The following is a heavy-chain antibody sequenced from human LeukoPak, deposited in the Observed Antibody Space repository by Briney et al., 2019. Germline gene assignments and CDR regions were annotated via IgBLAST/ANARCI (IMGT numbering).Heavy chain of an antibody. D-gene: IGHD2-2*02. CDR2: INHSGST. Sequence: SETLSLTCAVYGGSFSGYYWSWIRQPAGEGLEWIGEINHSGSTNYNPSLKSRVTISVDTSKNQFSLKLSSVTAADTAVYYCARDRPDCSSTSCYTRNWFDPWGQGTLVTVSS. CDR3: ARDRPDCSSTSCYTRNWFDP. V-gene: IGHV4-34*01. CDR1: GGSFSGYY. J-gene: IGHJ5*02.